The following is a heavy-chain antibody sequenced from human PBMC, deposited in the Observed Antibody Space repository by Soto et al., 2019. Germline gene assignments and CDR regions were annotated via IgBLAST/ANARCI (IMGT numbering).Heavy chain of an antibody. CDR2: INPNSGGT. CDR3: ARDGGYDFWSGQQYYFDY. V-gene: IGHV1-2*04. J-gene: IGHJ4*02. D-gene: IGHD3-3*01. CDR1: GYTFTGYY. Sequence: QVQLVQSGAEVKKPGASVKVSCKASGYTFTGYYMHWVRQAPGQGLEWMGWINPNSGGTNYAQKFQGWVTMTRDTSISTAYMELSRLRSDDTAVYYCARDGGYDFWSGQQYYFDYWGQGTLVTVSS.